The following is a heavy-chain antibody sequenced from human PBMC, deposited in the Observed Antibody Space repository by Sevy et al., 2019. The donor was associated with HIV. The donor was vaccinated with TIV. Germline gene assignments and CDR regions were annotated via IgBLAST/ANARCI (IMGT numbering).Heavy chain of an antibody. CDR1: GFTFSSYG. J-gene: IGHJ4*02. CDR3: ARSRIVGATTGIFDY. Sequence: GGSLRLSCAASGFTFSSYGMHWVRQAPGKGLEWVAVIWYDGSNKYYADSVKGRFTISRDNSKNTLYLQMNSLRAEDTAVYYCARSRIVGATTGIFDYWGQGTLVTVSS. CDR2: IWYDGSNK. D-gene: IGHD1-26*01. V-gene: IGHV3-33*01.